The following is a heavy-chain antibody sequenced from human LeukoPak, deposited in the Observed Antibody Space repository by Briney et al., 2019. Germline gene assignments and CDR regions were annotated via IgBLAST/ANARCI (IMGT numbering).Heavy chain of an antibody. V-gene: IGHV1-18*04. CDR2: INTYNGDT. CDR3: ARLVGAAFDC. CDR1: GYTFTNYG. D-gene: IGHD1-26*01. J-gene: IGHJ4*02. Sequence: ASVKVPCKASGYTFTNYGINWVRQAPGQGLEWMAWINTYNGDTYYAQNLQGRVTMTTDTSTGTAYMELTSLTSDDTAIYFCARLVGAAFDCWGQGTLVTVSS.